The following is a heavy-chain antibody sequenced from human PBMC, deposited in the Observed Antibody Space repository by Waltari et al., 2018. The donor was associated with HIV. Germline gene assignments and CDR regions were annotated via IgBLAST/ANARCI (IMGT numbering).Heavy chain of an antibody. CDR2: IYYSGST. CDR3: ARDQSGGNSPTFDY. V-gene: IGHV4-31*03. J-gene: IGHJ4*02. D-gene: IGHD2-15*01. CDR1: GGSISSGGYY. Sequence: QVQLQESGPGLVKPSQTLSLTCTVSGGSISSGGYYWSWIRQHPGKGLEWIGYIYYSGSTYYNPALKSRVTISVDTSKNQFSLKLSSVTAADTAVYYCARDQSGGNSPTFDYWGQGTLVTVSS.